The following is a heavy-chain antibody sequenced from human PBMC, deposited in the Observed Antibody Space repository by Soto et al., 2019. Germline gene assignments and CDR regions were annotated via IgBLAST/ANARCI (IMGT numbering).Heavy chain of an antibody. Sequence: GGSLRLSCAASGFTFSDYYMSWIRQAPGKGLEWVSYISSSSSYTNYADSVKGRFTISRDNAKNSLYLQMNSLRAEDTAVYYCARDPTIAAADNWFDPWGQGTLVTVSS. J-gene: IGHJ5*02. CDR3: ARDPTIAAADNWFDP. V-gene: IGHV3-11*06. D-gene: IGHD6-13*01. CDR1: GFTFSDYY. CDR2: ISSSSSYT.